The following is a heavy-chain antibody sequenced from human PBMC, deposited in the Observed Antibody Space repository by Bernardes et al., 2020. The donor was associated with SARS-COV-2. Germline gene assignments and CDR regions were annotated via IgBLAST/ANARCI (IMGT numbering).Heavy chain of an antibody. CDR2: IYGDDKT. CDR1: GFTVSANY. J-gene: IGHJ6*02. V-gene: IGHV3-66*02. CDR3: ARDVHVDTPMATHYFYYGMDA. Sequence: GSSLRLWCAASGFTVSANYMNWVRQAPGKGLEWVSVIYGDDKTHYADSVRGRFTISRDNSKNTLLLQMNSLRPEDTAVYYCARDVHVDTPMATHYFYYGMDAWGQGTTVTVSS. D-gene: IGHD5-18*01.